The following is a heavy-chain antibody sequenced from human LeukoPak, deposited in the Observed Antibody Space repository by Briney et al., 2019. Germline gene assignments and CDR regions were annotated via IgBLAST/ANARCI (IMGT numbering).Heavy chain of an antibody. CDR1: GFTFSSYE. CDR3: ARGQSTITHAFDI. Sequence: GGSLRLSCAASGFTFSSYEMNWVRQAPGKGLEWVSYISSSGSTIYYADSVKGRFTISRDNAKNSLYLQMNSLRAEDTAVYYCARGQSTITHAFDIWGQGTMVTVSS. J-gene: IGHJ3*02. V-gene: IGHV3-48*03. CDR2: ISSSGSTI. D-gene: IGHD2/OR15-2a*01.